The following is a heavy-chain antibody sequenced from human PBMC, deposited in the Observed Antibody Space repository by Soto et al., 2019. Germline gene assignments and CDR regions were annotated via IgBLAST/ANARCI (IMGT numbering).Heavy chain of an antibody. CDR1: GGTFSSYA. CDR2: IIPIFGTA. V-gene: IGHV1-69*12. D-gene: IGHD2-21*02. J-gene: IGHJ6*02. Sequence: QVQLVQSGAEVKKPGSSVKVSCKASGGTFSSYAISWVRQAPGQGLEWMGGIIPIFGTANYAQKFQGRVTITADESTSTADMELSSLRSEDTAVYYCARVAGAYCGGDCYPQNYYYGMDVWGQGTTVTVSS. CDR3: ARVAGAYCGGDCYPQNYYYGMDV.